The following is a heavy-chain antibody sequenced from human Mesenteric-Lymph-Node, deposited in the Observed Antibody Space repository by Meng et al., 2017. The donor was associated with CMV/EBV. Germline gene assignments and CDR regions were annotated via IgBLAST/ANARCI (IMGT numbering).Heavy chain of an antibody. V-gene: IGHV3-11*04. CDR1: GFTFSDYY. CDR2: ISGSGSTI. D-gene: IGHD3-16*01. J-gene: IGHJ4*02. CDR3: AKDEGGYYFDY. Sequence: GESLKISCAASGFTFSDYYMFWMRQAPGKGLEWVSYISGSGSTIYYVDSVKGRFTISRDDAKNSLYLQMNSLRAEDTAVYYCAKDEGGYYFDYWGQGTLVTVSS.